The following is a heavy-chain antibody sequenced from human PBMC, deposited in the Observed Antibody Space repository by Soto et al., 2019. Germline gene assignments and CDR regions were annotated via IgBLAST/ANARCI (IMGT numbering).Heavy chain of an antibody. V-gene: IGHV1-18*01. CDR1: GYTFTSYG. CDR3: TSDPAWGRGYDY. D-gene: IGHD3-16*01. CDR2: ISAYSGNT. J-gene: IGHJ4*02. Sequence: QVQLVQSGAEVKKPGASVKVSCKASGYTFTSYGISWVRQAPGQGLEWMGWISAYSGNTNYAQKLQGRVTMTTDTSTSTDDMELRSLRSDDTAVYYGTSDPAWGRGYDYWGQGTLVTVSS.